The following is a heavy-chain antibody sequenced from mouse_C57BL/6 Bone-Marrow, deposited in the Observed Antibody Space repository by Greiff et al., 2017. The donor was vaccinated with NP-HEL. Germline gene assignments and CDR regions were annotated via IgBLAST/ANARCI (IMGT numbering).Heavy chain of an antibody. CDR2: IDPEDGET. CDR3: ARDYGSFYYYAMDY. J-gene: IGHJ4*01. D-gene: IGHD1-1*01. CDR1: GFNIKDYY. V-gene: IGHV14-2*01. Sequence: EVHLVESGAELVKPGASVKLSCTASGFNIKDYYMHWVKQRTEQGLEWIGGIDPEDGETKYAPKFQGKATITADTSSNTAYLQLSSLTSEDTAVYYCARDYGSFYYYAMDYWGQGTSVTVSS.